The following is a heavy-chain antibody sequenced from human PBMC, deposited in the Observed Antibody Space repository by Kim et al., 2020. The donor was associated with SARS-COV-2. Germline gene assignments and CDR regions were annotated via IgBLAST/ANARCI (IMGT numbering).Heavy chain of an antibody. CDR2: IYYSGST. Sequence: SETLSLTCTVSGGSISSYYWSWIRQPPGKGLEWIGYIYYSGSTNYNPSLKSRVTISVDTSKNQFSLKLSSVTAADTAVYYCARGWGIGFGEPNFDYWGQGTLVTVSS. V-gene: IGHV4-59*01. CDR3: ARGWGIGFGEPNFDY. CDR1: GGSISSYY. D-gene: IGHD3-10*01. J-gene: IGHJ4*02.